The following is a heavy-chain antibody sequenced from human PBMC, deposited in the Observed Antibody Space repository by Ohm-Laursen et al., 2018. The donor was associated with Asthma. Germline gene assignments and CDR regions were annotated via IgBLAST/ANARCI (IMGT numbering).Heavy chain of an antibody. V-gene: IGHV3-23*01. J-gene: IGHJ4*02. CDR3: ARDIGGLHYFDY. CDR2: ISSSGGST. D-gene: IGHD2-21*01. CDR1: GFTFSSYA. Sequence: SLRLSCSASGFTFSSYAMSWVRQAPGKGLEWVSGISSSGGSTYYADNVKGRFTISRDNSKNTLYLQMNSLRAEDTAVYYCARDIGGLHYFDYWGQGTLVTVSS.